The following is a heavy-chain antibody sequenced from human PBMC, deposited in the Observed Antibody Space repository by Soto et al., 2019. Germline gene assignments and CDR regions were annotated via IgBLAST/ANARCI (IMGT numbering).Heavy chain of an antibody. CDR2: IIPIFGTA. CDR1: GYTLSNYG. CDR3: ARRHYYDSSGYNYYYYGMDV. Sequence: GAAVKVSCKAFGYTLSNYGFNWVRQAPGQGLEWMGGIIPIFGTANYAQKFQGRVKITADESTSTAYMELSSLRSEDTAVYYCARRHYYDSSGYNYYYYGMDVWGQGTTLTVSS. V-gene: IGHV1-69*13. J-gene: IGHJ6*02. D-gene: IGHD3-22*01.